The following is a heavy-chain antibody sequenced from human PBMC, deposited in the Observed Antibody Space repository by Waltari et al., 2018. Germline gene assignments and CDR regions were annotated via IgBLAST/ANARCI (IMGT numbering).Heavy chain of an antibody. V-gene: IGHV3-30*02. D-gene: IGHD4-17*01. J-gene: IGHJ4*02. CDR3: LRGADYGFYY. CDR2: ISNDDTKK. Sequence: QAQVAESGGGVVQPGGSLRLSCTGSGFSVRTNAMDWVRQAPGKGLEWLAFISNDDTKKYYADSVEGRFTISRDTSRNTGYLEMNSLRPDDTAVYYCLRGADYGFYYWGQGTLVTVSS. CDR1: GFSVRTNA.